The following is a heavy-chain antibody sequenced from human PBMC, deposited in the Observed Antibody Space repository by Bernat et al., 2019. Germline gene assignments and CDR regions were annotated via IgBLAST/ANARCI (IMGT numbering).Heavy chain of an antibody. V-gene: IGHV4-38-2*01. D-gene: IGHD2-21*01. CDR3: ARTQYNCGDNDVWFGP. J-gene: IGHJ5*02. Sequence: QVQLQESGPGLVKPSETLSLTCAVSGYSISSGYYWGWIRQPPGKGREWIGSIYQSGSTYYNPSLKSRVTISVATSKNQFSLKVTSVTAADTAIYYGARTQYNCGDNDVWFGPWGQGALVTVSS. CDR1: GYSISSGYY. CDR2: IYQSGST.